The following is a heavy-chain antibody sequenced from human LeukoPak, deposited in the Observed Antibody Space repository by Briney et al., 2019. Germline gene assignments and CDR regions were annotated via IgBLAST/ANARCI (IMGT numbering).Heavy chain of an antibody. CDR1: GGTFSSYA. V-gene: IGHV1-69*05. CDR3: ARGRIPLADGSYWIEAVYYFDY. Sequence: ASVKVSCKASGGTFSSYAISWVRQAPGQGLEWMGGIIPIFGTANYAQKFQGRVTMTRNTSISTAYMELSSLRSEDTAVYYCARGRIPLADGSYWIEAVYYFDYWGQGTLVTVSS. CDR2: IIPIFGTA. J-gene: IGHJ4*02. D-gene: IGHD1-26*01.